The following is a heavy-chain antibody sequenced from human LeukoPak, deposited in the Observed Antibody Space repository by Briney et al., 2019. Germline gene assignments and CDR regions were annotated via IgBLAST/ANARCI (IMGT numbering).Heavy chain of an antibody. CDR3: ARGLKGDGPAG. Sequence: GASVKVPCKASGGTFSSYAISWVRQAPGQGLEWMGGIIPIFGTANYAQKFQGRVTITADESTSTAYMELSSLRSEDTAVYYCARGLKGDGPAGWGQGTLVTVSS. D-gene: IGHD5-24*01. CDR2: IIPIFGTA. CDR1: GGTFSSYA. V-gene: IGHV1-69*13. J-gene: IGHJ4*02.